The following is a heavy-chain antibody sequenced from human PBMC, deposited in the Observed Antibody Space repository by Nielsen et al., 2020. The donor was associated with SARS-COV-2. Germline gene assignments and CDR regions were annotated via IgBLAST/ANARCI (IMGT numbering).Heavy chain of an antibody. J-gene: IGHJ6*02. D-gene: IGHD6-13*01. CDR1: GFTFDDYA. V-gene: IGHV3-9*01. CDR3: ATLGDSSSWYLGYYGMDV. CDR2: ISWNSGSI. Sequence: SLKISCAASGFTFDDYAMHWVRQAPGKGLEWVSGISWNSGSIGYADSVEGRFTISRDNAKNSLYLQMNSLRAEDTALYYCATLGDSSSWYLGYYGMDVWGQGTTVTVSS.